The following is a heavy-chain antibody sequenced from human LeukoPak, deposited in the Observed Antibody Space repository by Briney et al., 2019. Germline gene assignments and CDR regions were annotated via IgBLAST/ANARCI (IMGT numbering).Heavy chain of an antibody. J-gene: IGHJ4*02. CDR3: ARNPIPGAYGDSRVRIGDY. Sequence: PGGSLRLSCAASGFTFSDYYMSWIRQAPGKGLEWVSYISSSGSTIYYADSVKGRFTISRDNAKNSLYLQMNSLRAEDTAVYYCARNPIPGAYGDSRVRIGDYWGQGTLVTVSS. CDR1: GFTFSDYY. V-gene: IGHV3-11*01. CDR2: ISSSGSTI. D-gene: IGHD4-17*01.